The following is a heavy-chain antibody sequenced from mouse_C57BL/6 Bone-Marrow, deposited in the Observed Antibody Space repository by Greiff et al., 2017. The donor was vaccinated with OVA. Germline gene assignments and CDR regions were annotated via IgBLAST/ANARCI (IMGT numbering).Heavy chain of an antibody. CDR3: ASRYYGSKDYYAMDY. CDR2: IDPANGNT. Sequence: EVQLQQSVAELVRPGASVKLSCTASGFNIKNTYMHWVKQRPEQGLEWIGRIDPANGNTKYAPKFQGKATITVDTSSNTAYLQLSSLTSEDTAIYYCASRYYGSKDYYAMDYWGQGTSVTVSS. J-gene: IGHJ4*01. D-gene: IGHD1-1*01. CDR1: GFNIKNTY. V-gene: IGHV14-3*01.